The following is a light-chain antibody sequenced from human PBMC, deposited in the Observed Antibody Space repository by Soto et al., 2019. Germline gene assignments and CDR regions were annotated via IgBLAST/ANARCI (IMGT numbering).Light chain of an antibody. Sequence: QSALTQPPSGSGSPGQSVTISRTGTSSDVGGYNYVSWYQQHPGKAPKLMIYEVSKRPSGVPDRFSGSKSGNTASLTVSGLQAEDEADYYCSSYAGSNNFVFGTGTKVTVL. CDR1: SSDVGGYNY. J-gene: IGLJ1*01. CDR2: EVS. CDR3: SSYAGSNNFV. V-gene: IGLV2-8*01.